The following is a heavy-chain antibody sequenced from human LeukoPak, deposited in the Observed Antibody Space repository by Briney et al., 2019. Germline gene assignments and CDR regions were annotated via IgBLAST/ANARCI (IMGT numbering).Heavy chain of an antibody. CDR2: MNPNSGNT. Sequence: ASVKVSCKASGYTFTTYDINWVRQATGQGLEWMGWMNPNSGNTGYAQKFQGRVTMPRNTSTTTAYMELSSLRSEDTAVYYCARGRGSGHKENWFDPWGQGTLVTVSS. CDR3: ARGRGSGHKENWFDP. J-gene: IGHJ5*02. D-gene: IGHD6-19*01. CDR1: GYTFTTYD. V-gene: IGHV1-8*01.